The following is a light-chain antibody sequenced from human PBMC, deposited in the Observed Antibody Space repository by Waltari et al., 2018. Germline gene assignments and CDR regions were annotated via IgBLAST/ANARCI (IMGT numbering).Light chain of an antibody. CDR2: EDT. Sequence: SYELTQPPSVSVSPGQTATITSSAALLPKKFTYWFQQKPGKAPVMVIYEDTKRLSAIPERFSGSSSGTTAALTITGAQVEDEADYYCYSTDIFRSERGVFGGGTKLLVL. CDR1: LLPKKF. CDR3: YSTDIFRSERGV. V-gene: IGLV3-10*01. J-gene: IGLJ2*01.